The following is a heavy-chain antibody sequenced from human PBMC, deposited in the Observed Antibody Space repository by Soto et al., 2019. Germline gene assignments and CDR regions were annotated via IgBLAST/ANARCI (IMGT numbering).Heavy chain of an antibody. CDR2: INHSGST. V-gene: IGHV4-34*01. CDR1: GGSFSGYY. D-gene: IGHD6-6*01. J-gene: IGHJ6*03. CDR3: ARGSAARRNYYYYYMDV. Sequence: SETLSLTCAVYGGSFSGYYWSWIRQPPGKGLEWIGEINHSGSTNYNPSLKSRVTISVDTSKNQFSLKLSSVTAADTAVYYCARGSAARRNYYYYYMDVWGKGTTVTVSS.